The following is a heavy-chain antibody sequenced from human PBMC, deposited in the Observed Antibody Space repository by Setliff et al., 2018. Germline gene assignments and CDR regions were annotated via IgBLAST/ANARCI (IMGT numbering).Heavy chain of an antibody. CDR2: FDPEDGET. Sequence: ASVKVSCKASGYTLTELSMHWVRQAPGKGLEWMGGFDPEDGETIYAQKFQGRVTITRDTSASTAYMELSSLRSEDTAVYYCARDPRQNDNFWSGYYYYYYYGMDVWGQGTTVTVSS. V-gene: IGHV1-24*01. J-gene: IGHJ6*02. CDR3: ARDPRQNDNFWSGYYYYYYYGMDV. CDR1: GYTLTELS. D-gene: IGHD3-3*01.